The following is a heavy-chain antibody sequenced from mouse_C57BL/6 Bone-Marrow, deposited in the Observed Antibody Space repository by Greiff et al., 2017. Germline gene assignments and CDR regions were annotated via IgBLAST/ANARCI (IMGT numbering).Heavy chain of an antibody. CDR3: AGGNYYGSSRPFDY. CDR2: IYPGGGST. V-gene: IGHV1-55*01. D-gene: IGHD1-1*01. Sequence: QVQLQQPGAELVKPGASVKMSCKASGYTFTSYWITWVKQRPGQGLEWIGDIYPGGGSTNYNEKFKSKATLTVDPSSSTAYMHLSRLTSEDSALYYCAGGNYYGSSRPFDYWGQGTTLTVSS. CDR1: GYTFTSYW. J-gene: IGHJ2*01.